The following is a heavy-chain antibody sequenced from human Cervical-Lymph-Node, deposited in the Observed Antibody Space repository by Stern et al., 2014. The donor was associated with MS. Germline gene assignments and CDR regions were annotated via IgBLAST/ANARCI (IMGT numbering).Heavy chain of an antibody. CDR3: ASGGEVDGGGV. Sequence: VQLVESWAEVRKPGASVKVSCKASGYTLTIYYIHWVRQAPGQGLEWMGINSPRGGRTTFAQKFQGRVTMTRDTSTSTVYMELNSLRSEDTAVYYCASGGEVDGGGVWGQGTAVTVFS. CDR1: GYTLTIYY. CDR2: NSPRGGRT. D-gene: IGHD1-26*01. V-gene: IGHV1-46*01. J-gene: IGHJ6*02.